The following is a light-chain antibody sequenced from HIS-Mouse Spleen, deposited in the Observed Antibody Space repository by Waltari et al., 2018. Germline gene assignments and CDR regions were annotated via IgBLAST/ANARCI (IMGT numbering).Light chain of an antibody. CDR1: VLAKKY. V-gene: IGLV3-27*01. CDR2: KDS. J-gene: IGLJ3*02. Sequence: SYELTQPSSVSVSPGQTARITCSGDVLAKKYARWFQQKPGQAPVLGLYKDSERPSGIPGRFSGSSSGTTVTLTISGAQVEDEADYYCYSAADNNWVFGGGTKLTVL. CDR3: YSAADNNWV.